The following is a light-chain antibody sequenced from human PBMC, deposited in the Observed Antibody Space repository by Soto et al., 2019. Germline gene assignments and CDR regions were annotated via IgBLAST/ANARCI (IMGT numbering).Light chain of an antibody. V-gene: IGKV1-5*03. J-gene: IGKJ1*01. CDR1: QSISSW. CDR2: TAS. Sequence: DIQMTQSPSSMSASVGDRVTITCRASQSISSWLAWYQQKPGKAPNLLIYTASSLESGVPSRFSGSGSGTEFTLTISSLQPDYFATYYCQQYNSWWTVEQGNKVDIK. CDR3: QQYNSWWT.